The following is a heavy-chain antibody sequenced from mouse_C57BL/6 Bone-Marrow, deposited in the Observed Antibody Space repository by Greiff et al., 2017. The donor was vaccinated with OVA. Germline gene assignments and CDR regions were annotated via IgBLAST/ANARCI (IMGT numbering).Heavy chain of an antibody. V-gene: IGHV5-9*04. CDR1: GFTFSSYT. CDR3: ARPNWDCVDY. D-gene: IGHD4-1*01. Sequence: EVKLMESGGGLVKPGGSLKLSCAASGFTFSSYTMSWVRQTPEKRLEWVATISGGGGNTYYQASVKGRFTISRDNAKNTLYLQMSSLRSEDTAVYYCARPNWDCVDYWGQGTTLTVSS. J-gene: IGHJ2*01. CDR2: ISGGGGNT.